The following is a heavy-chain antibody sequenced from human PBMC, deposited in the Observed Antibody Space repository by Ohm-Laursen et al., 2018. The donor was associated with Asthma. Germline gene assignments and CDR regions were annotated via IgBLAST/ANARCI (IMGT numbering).Heavy chain of an antibody. CDR3: AKGLRYDGYLYGLDV. J-gene: IGHJ6*02. D-gene: IGHD5-24*01. Sequence: GTLSLTCTVSGVSISSYYWSWIQQPPGKGLEWIGYIFYTGSTNYYPSLKGRVTISLDTSKNQFSLRLSSVTAADTAVYYCAKGLRYDGYLYGLDVWGHGTTVTVSS. V-gene: IGHV4-59*01. CDR1: GVSISSYY. CDR2: IFYTGST.